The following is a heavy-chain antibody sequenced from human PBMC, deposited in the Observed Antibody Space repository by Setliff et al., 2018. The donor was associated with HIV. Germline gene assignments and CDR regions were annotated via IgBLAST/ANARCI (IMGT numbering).Heavy chain of an antibody. CDR1: GYTFTTPA. D-gene: IGHD1-1*01. CDR3: AGGTGSPNYYYCYIDV. V-gene: IGHV3-20*04. J-gene: IGHJ6*03. Sequence: KLSCQTSGYTFTTPAISWVRQAPGQELQWMGWSHTYNGNTAYADSVKGRFTISRDNAKNSLYLQMNSLKADDTAFYYCAGGTGSPNYYYCYIDVWGNGTTVTVSS. CDR2: SHTYNGNT.